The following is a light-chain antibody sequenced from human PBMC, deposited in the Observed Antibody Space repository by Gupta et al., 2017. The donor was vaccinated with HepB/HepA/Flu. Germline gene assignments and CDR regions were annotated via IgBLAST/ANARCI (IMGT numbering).Light chain of an antibody. J-gene: IGKJ4*01. CDR1: QSISSS. CDR2: GAS. Sequence: EVVVTPSPATLSVSPGERATLPYRTGQSISSSLACYQHKPGQAPSLLIYGASTRAASSPFGCNGKGSGTEFTLTISSLQSEDFAIYYCQQYEDSPLTFGGGTKVEIK. CDR3: QQYEDSPLT. V-gene: IGKV3-15*01.